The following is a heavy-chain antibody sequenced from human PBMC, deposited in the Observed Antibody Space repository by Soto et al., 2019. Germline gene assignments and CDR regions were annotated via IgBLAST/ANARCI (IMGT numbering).Heavy chain of an antibody. Sequence: KTSETLSLTCAIYGGSFSGNYWSWIRQPPGRGLEWIGEINHSGGTNYNPSLKSRVTISVDTSKNQFSLKLSSVTAADTAVYYCARGRFDPWGQGTLVTVSS. CDR3: ARGRFDP. J-gene: IGHJ5*02. V-gene: IGHV4-34*01. CDR2: INHSGGT. CDR1: GGSFSGNY.